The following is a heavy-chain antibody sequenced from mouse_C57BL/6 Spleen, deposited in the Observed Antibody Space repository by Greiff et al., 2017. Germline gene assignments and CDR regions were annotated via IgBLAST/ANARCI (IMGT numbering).Heavy chain of an antibody. CDR3: VREDDDEESMDY. Sequence: EVKLVESGGGLVQPQGSLKLSCAASGFTFNTYAMHWVRQAPGKGLEWVARIRRKSSNYATYYADSVKDRFTLARDDSQSMLYLQMNNLKTENTAMYYCVREDDDEESMDYWGQGTSVTVSS. D-gene: IGHD2-4*01. CDR1: GFTFNTYA. V-gene: IGHV10-3*01. CDR2: IRRKSSNYAT. J-gene: IGHJ4*01.